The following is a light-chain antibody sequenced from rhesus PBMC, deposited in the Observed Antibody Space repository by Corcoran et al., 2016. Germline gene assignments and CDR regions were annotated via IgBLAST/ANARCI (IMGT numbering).Light chain of an antibody. J-gene: IGLJ1*01. CDR1: SSDIGGYNY. CDR2: GVS. Sequence: QSAPTQPPSVSGSPGQSVTISCTGTSSDIGGYNYVSWYQQHPGKAPKLMIYGVSNRPSGVSDRFSGSKSGNTASLTISGLQAEDEADYYGCSDTTSSTYIFGAGTRLTVL. CDR3: CSDTTSSTYI. V-gene: IGLV2S7*01.